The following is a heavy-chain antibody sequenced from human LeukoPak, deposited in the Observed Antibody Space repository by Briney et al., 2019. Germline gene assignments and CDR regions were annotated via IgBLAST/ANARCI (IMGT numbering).Heavy chain of an antibody. D-gene: IGHD2-2*01. Sequence: SVTVSCKASGGTFSSYAISWVRQAPGQGLEWMGGIIPIFGTANYAQKFQGRVTITTDESTSTAYMELSSLRSEDTAVYYCARSARGYCSSTSCHPDNWGQGTLVTVSS. CDR3: ARSARGYCSSTSCHPDN. CDR2: IIPIFGTA. J-gene: IGHJ4*02. CDR1: GGTFSSYA. V-gene: IGHV1-69*05.